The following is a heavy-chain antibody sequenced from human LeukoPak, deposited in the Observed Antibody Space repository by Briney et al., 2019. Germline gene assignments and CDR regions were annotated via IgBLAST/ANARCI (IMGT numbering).Heavy chain of an antibody. J-gene: IGHJ3*02. V-gene: IGHV4-39*01. CDR1: GGSISSSNYY. CDR2: IYYSGST. Sequence: SETLSLTCTVSGGSISSSNYYWGWIRQPPGKGLEWIGSIYYSGSTFYNPSLKSRVTISVDTSKNQFSLKLSSVTAADTAAYYCASRNSGSPSGDAFDIWGQGTMVTVSS. D-gene: IGHD1-26*01. CDR3: ASRNSGSPSGDAFDI.